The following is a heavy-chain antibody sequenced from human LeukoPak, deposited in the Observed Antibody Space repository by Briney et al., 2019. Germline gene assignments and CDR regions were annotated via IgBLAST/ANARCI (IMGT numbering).Heavy chain of an antibody. J-gene: IGHJ6*02. V-gene: IGHV1-69*04. CDR3: ARDRVRAVAGSGGRYYYYGMDV. CDR1: GGTFSSYA. Sequence: SVKVSCKASGGTFSSYAISWVRQAPGQGLEWMGRIIPILGIANYAQKFQGRVTITADKSTSTAYMELSSLRSEDTAVYYCARDRVRAVAGSGGRYYYYGMDVWGQGTTVTVSS. CDR2: IIPILGIA. D-gene: IGHD6-19*01.